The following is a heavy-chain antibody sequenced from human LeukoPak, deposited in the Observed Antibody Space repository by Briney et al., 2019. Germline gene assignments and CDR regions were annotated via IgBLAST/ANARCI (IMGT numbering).Heavy chain of an antibody. CDR2: INPNSGGT. J-gene: IGHJ6*03. CDR3: ARDRRFLEDLYYYYYMDV. D-gene: IGHD3-3*01. Sequence: ASVKVSCKASGGTFSSYAISWVRQAPGQGLEWMGWINPNSGGTNYAQKFQGRVTMTRDTSISTAYMELSRLRSDDTAVYYCARDRRFLEDLYYYYYMDVWGKGTTVTVSS. CDR1: GGTFSSYA. V-gene: IGHV1-2*02.